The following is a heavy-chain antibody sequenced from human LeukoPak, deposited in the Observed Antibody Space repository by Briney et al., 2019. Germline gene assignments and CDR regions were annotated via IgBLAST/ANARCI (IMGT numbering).Heavy chain of an antibody. CDR1: GFTFSSYS. CDR2: ISSSSSYI. CDR3: ARDQYCSGGSCYYRKPRLDY. D-gene: IGHD2-15*01. J-gene: IGHJ4*02. Sequence: PGGSLRLSCAASGFTFSSYSMNWVRQAPGKGLEWVSSISSSSSYIYYADSVKGRFTISRDNAKNSLYLQMNSLRAEDTAVYYCARDQYCSGGSCYYRKPRLDYWGQGTLVTVSS. V-gene: IGHV3-21*01.